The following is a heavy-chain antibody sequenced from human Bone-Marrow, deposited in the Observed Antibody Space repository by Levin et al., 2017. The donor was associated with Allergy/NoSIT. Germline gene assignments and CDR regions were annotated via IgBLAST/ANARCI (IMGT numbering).Heavy chain of an antibody. J-gene: IGHJ4*02. CDR1: GGSIDSRSSY. Sequence: SETLSLTCIVSGGSIDSRSSYWGWIRQSPGNELEWIGSTFYSGATYYSPSFRRRATISADTSKNQFSLQLTSMTAADTAIYYCARPGDDYESSGSVHFWGRGIRVSVSS. CDR2: TFYSGAT. D-gene: IGHD3-22*01. V-gene: IGHV4-39*07. CDR3: ARPGDDYESSGSVHF.